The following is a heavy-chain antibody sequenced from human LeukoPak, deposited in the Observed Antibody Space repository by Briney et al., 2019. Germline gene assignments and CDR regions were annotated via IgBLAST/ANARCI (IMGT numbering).Heavy chain of an antibody. D-gene: IGHD6-6*01. J-gene: IGHJ4*02. CDR2: INHSGST. CDR1: GGSFSGYY. V-gene: IGHV4-34*01. Sequence: PSETLSLTCAVYGGSFSGYYWSWLRQPPGKGLEWIGEINHSGSTNYNPSLKRRVPISVDTSKNQFSLKLSSVPAADTAVYYCARGLSIAARRPWGYWGQGTLVTVSS. CDR3: ARGLSIAARRPWGY.